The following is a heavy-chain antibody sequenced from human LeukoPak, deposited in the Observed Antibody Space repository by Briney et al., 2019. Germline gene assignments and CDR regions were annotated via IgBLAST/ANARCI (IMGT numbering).Heavy chain of an antibody. CDR3: ARGIRYSSSSRWFDP. CDR1: GGSISSGGYS. V-gene: IGHV4-30-2*01. D-gene: IGHD6-6*01. CDR2: IYHSGST. Sequence: PSETLSLTCAVSGGSISSGGYSWSWIRQPPGKGLEWIGYIYHSGSTYYNPSLKSRVTISVDRSKNQFSLKLSSVTAADTAVYYCARGIRYSSSSRWFDPWGQGTLVTVSS. J-gene: IGHJ5*02.